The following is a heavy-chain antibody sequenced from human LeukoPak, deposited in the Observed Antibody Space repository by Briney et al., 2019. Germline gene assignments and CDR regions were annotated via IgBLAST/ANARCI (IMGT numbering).Heavy chain of an antibody. CDR2: IYYSGST. CDR1: GYSISSSNW. CDR3: ARKSYLSAYFDY. D-gene: IGHD1-26*01. Sequence: SETLSLTCAVSGYSISSSNWWGWIRQPPRKGLEWIGYIYYSGSTYYNPSLKSRVTMSVDTSKNQFSLKPSSVTAVDTAVYYCARKSYLSAYFDYWGQGTLVTVSS. J-gene: IGHJ4*02. V-gene: IGHV4-28*01.